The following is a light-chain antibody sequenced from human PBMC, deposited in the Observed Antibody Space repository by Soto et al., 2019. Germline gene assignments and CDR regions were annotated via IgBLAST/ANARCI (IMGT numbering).Light chain of an antibody. J-gene: IGLJ1*01. CDR2: EVT. V-gene: IGLV2-8*01. Sequence: QSALTQPPSPSGSPGQSVTISCTGTSSDVGANNYVSWYQQHPGKAPKLMIYEVTKRPSGVHDRFPGSKSGNTASLTVSGLQAEYEADYYCSSYAGANRVFGPGTKLTVL. CDR3: SSYAGANRV. CDR1: SSDVGANNY.